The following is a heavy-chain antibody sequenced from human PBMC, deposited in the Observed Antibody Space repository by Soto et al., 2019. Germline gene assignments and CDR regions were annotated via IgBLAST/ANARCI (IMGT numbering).Heavy chain of an antibody. Sequence: EAQLVESGGGLVQPGGSLRLSCAASGFTFSNYEMHWVRQAPGKGLEYVSGISNNGAHTDYAKSVKGRITISRDHSENTLYLQMGSLRAEDMALYYCARRGYGSRWPNVYMDVWGKGTTVTVSS. CDR3: ARRGYGSRWPNVYMDV. D-gene: IGHD6-13*01. J-gene: IGHJ6*03. V-gene: IGHV3-64*01. CDR1: GFTFSNYE. CDR2: ISNNGAHT.